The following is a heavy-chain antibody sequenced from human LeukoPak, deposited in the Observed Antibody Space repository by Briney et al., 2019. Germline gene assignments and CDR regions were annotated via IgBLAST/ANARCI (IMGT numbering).Heavy chain of an antibody. CDR2: IYYSGST. D-gene: IGHD2-2*01. V-gene: IGHV4-59*08. CDR1: GGSISSYY. Sequence: SETLSLTCTVSGGSISSYYWSWIRQPPGKGLEWIGYIYYSGSTNYNPSLKSRVTISVDTSKNQFSLKLSSVTAADTAVYYCARHKPYCSSTSYYVDYWGQGTLVTVSS. CDR3: ARHKPYCSSTSYYVDY. J-gene: IGHJ4*02.